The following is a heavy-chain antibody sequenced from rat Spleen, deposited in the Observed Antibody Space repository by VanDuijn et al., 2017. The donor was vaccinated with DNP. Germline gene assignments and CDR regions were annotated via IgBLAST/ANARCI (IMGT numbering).Heavy chain of an antibody. D-gene: IGHD1-12*01. J-gene: IGHJ4*01. Sequence: EVQLVESGGGLVQPGRSLKLSCAASGFTFSSFPMAWVRQAPKKGLEWVATISYDGSSTNYRDSVKGRFIISRNNAKSTLYLQMDSLRSDDTATYYCTRHRTIMPYYYAMDAWGQGASVTVSS. CDR2: ISYDGSST. CDR1: GFTFSSFP. V-gene: IGHV5-7*01. CDR3: TRHRTIMPYYYAMDA.